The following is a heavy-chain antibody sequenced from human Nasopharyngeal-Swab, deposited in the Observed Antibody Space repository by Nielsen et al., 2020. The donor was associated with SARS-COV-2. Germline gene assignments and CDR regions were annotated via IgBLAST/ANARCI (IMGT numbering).Heavy chain of an antibody. J-gene: IGHJ4*02. CDR2: IYPGGST. CDR1: GLSVSSNY. V-gene: IGHV3-53*01. D-gene: IGHD5-24*01. Sequence: GESLKISCAASGLSVSSNYMSWVRQAPGKGLEWVSIIYPGGSTYYADSVKGRFTISRDNSWNTLYLQMNSLTAEDTAVYYCARVLDGYNGFDYWGQGTLVTVSS. CDR3: ARVLDGYNGFDY.